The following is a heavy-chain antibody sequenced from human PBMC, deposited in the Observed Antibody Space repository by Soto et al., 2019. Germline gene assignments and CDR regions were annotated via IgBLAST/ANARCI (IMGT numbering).Heavy chain of an antibody. J-gene: IGHJ4*02. CDR1: GGTFSSYA. CDR2: IIPIFGTA. V-gene: IGHV1-69*06. D-gene: IGHD2-2*02. Sequence: QVQLVQSGAEVKKPGSSVKVSCKASGGTFSSYAISWVRQAPGQGLEWMGGIIPIFGTANYAQKFQGRVTITADKSTSTAYMELSSLRSKDTAVYYCASYCSSTSCYNYFDYWGQGTLVTVSS. CDR3: ASYCSSTSCYNYFDY.